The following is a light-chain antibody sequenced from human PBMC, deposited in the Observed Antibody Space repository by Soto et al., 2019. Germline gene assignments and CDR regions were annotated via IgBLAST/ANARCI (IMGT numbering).Light chain of an antibody. J-gene: IGKJ2*01. CDR1: QSISSH. Sequence: IQMTQSPSSLSASVGDRVTITCRASQSISSHLNWYQQKPGTAPKLLIYVASSLQSGVPSRFTGSGSGTDFTLSISNPQPEDCAIYYCQQSDSTPYTFGQGTKLEIK. CDR2: VAS. V-gene: IGKV1-39*01. CDR3: QQSDSTPYT.